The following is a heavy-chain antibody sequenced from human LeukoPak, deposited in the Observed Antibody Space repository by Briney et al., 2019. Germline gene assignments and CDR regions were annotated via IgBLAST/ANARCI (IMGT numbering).Heavy chain of an antibody. V-gene: IGHV3-9*01. J-gene: IGHJ6*02. CDR2: ISWNSGSI. CDR3: AKGKLGLYCSSTGGYNGMDV. Sequence: GGSLRLSCAASGFTFDDYAMHWVRQAPGKGLEWVSGISWNSGSIGYADSVKGRFTISRDNAKNSLYLQMNSLRAEDTALYSCAKGKLGLYCSSTGGYNGMDVWGQGTRVTVSS. D-gene: IGHD2-2*02. CDR1: GFTFDDYA.